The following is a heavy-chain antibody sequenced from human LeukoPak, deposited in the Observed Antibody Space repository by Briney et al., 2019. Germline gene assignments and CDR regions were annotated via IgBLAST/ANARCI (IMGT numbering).Heavy chain of an antibody. CDR1: GGTFSSYA. CDR3: AIALGYCSGGSCYPWFDP. CDR2: IIPIFGTA. D-gene: IGHD2-15*01. Sequence: GASVKVSCKASGGTFSSYAISWVRQAPGQGLEWMGGIIPIFGTANYAQKFQGRVTITTDESTSTAYMELSSLRSEDTAVYYCAIALGYCSGGSCYPWFDPWGQRTLVTVSS. V-gene: IGHV1-69*05. J-gene: IGHJ5*02.